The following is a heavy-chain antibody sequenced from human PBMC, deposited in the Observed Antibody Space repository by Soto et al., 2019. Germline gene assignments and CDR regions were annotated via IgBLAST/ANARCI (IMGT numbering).Heavy chain of an antibody. CDR2: ISTFHGNT. D-gene: IGHD3-22*01. CDR3: ARDTYDTTGYPLDY. J-gene: IGHJ4*02. CDR1: GYTFTSYG. V-gene: IGHV1-18*04. Sequence: SVKVSCRASGYTFTSYGISSVRQAPGQGLEWMGWISTFHGNTNYAQKFQGSFTMTTDTSTSTAYMELRSLTSDDTAIYYCARDTYDTTGYPLDYWGQGTLVTVSS.